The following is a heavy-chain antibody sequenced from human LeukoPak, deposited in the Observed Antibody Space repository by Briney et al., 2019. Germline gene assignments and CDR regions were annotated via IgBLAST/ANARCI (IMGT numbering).Heavy chain of an antibody. V-gene: IGHV3-7*01. CDR1: AFTFSNYW. J-gene: IGHJ4*02. Sequence: GGSPRLSCAAWAFTFSNYWMSWVRQAPGKGGEWVANIKQEGSEKYYVDSVKGRFTTSTDNAKNSLYLQMNSLRAEDTAVYYCARDITRKGNWITSIAYWGQGTLVTVSS. D-gene: IGHD1-20*01. CDR3: ARDITRKGNWITSIAY. CDR2: IKQEGSEK.